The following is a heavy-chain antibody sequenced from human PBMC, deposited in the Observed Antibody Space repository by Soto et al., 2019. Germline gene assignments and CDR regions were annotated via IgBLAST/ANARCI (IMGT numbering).Heavy chain of an antibody. J-gene: IGHJ6*02. CDR2: ISYDGSNK. CDR1: GFTFSSYG. V-gene: IGHV3-30*18. Sequence: GGSLRLSCAASGFTFSSYGMHWVRQAPGKGLEWVAVISYDGSNKYYADSVKGRFTISRDNSKNTLYLQMNSLRAEDTAVYYCAKSGYYGSGSYLSETDPDYYYYGMDVWGQGTTVTVSS. D-gene: IGHD3-10*01. CDR3: AKSGYYGSGSYLSETDPDYYYYGMDV.